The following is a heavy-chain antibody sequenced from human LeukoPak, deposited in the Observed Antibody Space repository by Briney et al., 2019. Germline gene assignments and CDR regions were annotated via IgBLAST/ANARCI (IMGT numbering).Heavy chain of an antibody. V-gene: IGHV1-18*01. CDR2: ISAYNGNT. CDR1: GYTFTSYG. Sequence: GASVTVSCKASGYTFTSYGISWVRQAPGQGLEWMGLISAYNGNTNYAQKLQGRVTMTTDTSTSTAYMELRSLRSDDTAVYYCARDNFRLGLRAFDIWGQGTMVTVSS. D-gene: IGHD4/OR15-4a*01. CDR3: ARDNFRLGLRAFDI. J-gene: IGHJ3*02.